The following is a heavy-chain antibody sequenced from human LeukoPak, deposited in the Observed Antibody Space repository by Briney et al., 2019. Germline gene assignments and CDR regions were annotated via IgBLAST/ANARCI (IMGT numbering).Heavy chain of an antibody. V-gene: IGHV1-18*01. CDR3: ARDRAVTVVVPAANRGRDFDY. CDR2: ISAYNGNT. J-gene: IGHJ4*02. Sequence: SSVKVSCKASGGTFSSYAISWVRQAPGQGLEWMGWISAYNGNTNYAQNLQGRVTMTTDTSTSTAYMELRSLRSDDTAVYYCARDRAVTVVVPAANRGRDFDYWGQGTLVTVSS. D-gene: IGHD2-2*01. CDR1: GGTFSSYA.